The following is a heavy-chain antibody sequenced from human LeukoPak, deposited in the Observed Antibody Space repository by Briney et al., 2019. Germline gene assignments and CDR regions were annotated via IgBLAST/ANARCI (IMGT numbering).Heavy chain of an antibody. Sequence: PGGSLRLSCTASGFTFSTYAMEWVRQAPGKGLEWLSSLSGASDYIYYADSVKGRFTIFRDNAKSSLNLQMNSLKAEDTAVYYCARLSRSSYGKYYFDSWGQGTLVTVSS. V-gene: IGHV3-21*01. CDR1: GFTFSTYA. CDR3: ARLSRSSYGKYYFDS. D-gene: IGHD1-26*01. J-gene: IGHJ4*02. CDR2: LSGASDYI.